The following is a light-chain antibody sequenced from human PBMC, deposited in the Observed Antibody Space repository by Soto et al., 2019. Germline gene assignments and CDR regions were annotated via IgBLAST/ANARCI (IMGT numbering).Light chain of an antibody. J-gene: IGLJ1*01. V-gene: IGLV2-11*01. CDR2: DVN. CDR3: CSYAGTYTYV. CDR1: SSDVGGYNY. Sequence: QSALTQPRSVSGSPGQSVAISCTGTSSDVGGYNYVSWYQQHPGKAPKLMIYDVNKRPSGVPDRFSGSKSGNTASLTISGLQAEDEAVYYCCSYAGTYTYVFGTGTKLTVL.